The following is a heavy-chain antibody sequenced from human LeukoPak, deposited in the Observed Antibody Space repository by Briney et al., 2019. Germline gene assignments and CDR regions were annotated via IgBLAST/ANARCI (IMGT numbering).Heavy chain of an antibody. CDR2: IGFAGDT. CDR3: ARGNILTGYEY. CDR1: GFTFSSYD. J-gene: IGHJ4*02. D-gene: IGHD3-9*01. V-gene: IGHV3-13*04. Sequence: PGGSLRLSCAASGFTFSSYDMHWVRQATGKGLEWVSAIGFAGDTYYAGSVKGRFTISRENAKKPLYLQMNSLRAGDTAVYYCARGNILTGYEYWGQGTLVTVSS.